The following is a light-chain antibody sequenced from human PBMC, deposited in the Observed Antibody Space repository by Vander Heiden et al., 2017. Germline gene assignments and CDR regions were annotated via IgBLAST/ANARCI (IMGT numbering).Light chain of an antibody. J-gene: IGKJ1*01. V-gene: IGKV3-15*01. CDR3: QQDDTWPRT. Sequence: EVVMTQSPASLSVSPGERATLSCRASQSVNRNLVWYQLKPGQAPRLLIYGASTSATGVPARFSGSGSGTEFTLTISSLQSEDFAVYYCQQDDTWPRTFGQGTKVEIK. CDR2: GAS. CDR1: QSVNRN.